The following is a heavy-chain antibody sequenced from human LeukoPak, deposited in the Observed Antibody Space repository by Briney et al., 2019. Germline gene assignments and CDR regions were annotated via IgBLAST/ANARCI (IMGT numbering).Heavy chain of an antibody. D-gene: IGHD2-2*01. CDR1: GGSISSHY. Sequence: SETLSLTCTVSGGSISSHYWSWIRQPPGKGLEWIGYIYYSGSTNYNPSLKSRVTISVDTSKNQFSLKLSSVTAADTAVYYCARAYQLLWDAFDIWGQGTMVTVSS. J-gene: IGHJ3*02. V-gene: IGHV4-59*11. CDR3: ARAYQLLWDAFDI. CDR2: IYYSGST.